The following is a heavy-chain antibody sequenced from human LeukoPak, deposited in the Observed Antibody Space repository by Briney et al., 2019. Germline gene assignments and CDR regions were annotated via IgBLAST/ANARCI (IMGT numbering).Heavy chain of an antibody. CDR3: ARSHYGDYVGYFDY. Sequence: PGGSLRLSCAASGFTVSSNYMSWVRQAPGKGLEWVSVIYSGGSTYYADSVKGRFTISRDNSKNTLYLQMNSLRAEDTAVYYCARSHYGDYVGYFDYWGQGTLVTVSS. J-gene: IGHJ4*02. V-gene: IGHV3-53*01. CDR2: IYSGGST. D-gene: IGHD4-17*01. CDR1: GFTVSSNY.